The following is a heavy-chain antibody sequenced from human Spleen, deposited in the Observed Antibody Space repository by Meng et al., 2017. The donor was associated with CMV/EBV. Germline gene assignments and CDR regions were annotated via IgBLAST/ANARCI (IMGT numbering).Heavy chain of an antibody. Sequence: ASVKVSCKTSGFTFIAYYMHWVRQAPGQGLEWMGWINPNSGGTNSAQKFQGRVTMTRDTSINTAYMEVTSLRSDDTAVYYCAKDSYYLDSSGYYDYWGQGTLVTVSS. CDR1: GFTFIAYY. J-gene: IGHJ4*02. CDR2: INPNSGGT. CDR3: AKDSYYLDSSGYYDY. D-gene: IGHD3-22*01. V-gene: IGHV1-2*02.